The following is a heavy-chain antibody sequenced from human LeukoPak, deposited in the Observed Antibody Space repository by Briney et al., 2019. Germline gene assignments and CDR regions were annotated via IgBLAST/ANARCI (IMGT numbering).Heavy chain of an antibody. Sequence: PGGSLRLSCAASGFTFNSYWMSWVRQAPGKGLEWVANIKQDGSEKYYVDSVKGRFTISRDNAKNSVYLQMNSLRAEDTAVYYCAKYAPPTTVVTRFFDYWGQGTLVTVSS. CDR3: AKYAPPTTVVTRFFDY. J-gene: IGHJ4*02. V-gene: IGHV3-7*01. D-gene: IGHD4-23*01. CDR1: GFTFNSYW. CDR2: IKQDGSEK.